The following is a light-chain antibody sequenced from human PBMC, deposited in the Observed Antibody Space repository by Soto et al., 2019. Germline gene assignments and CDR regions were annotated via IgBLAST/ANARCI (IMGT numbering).Light chain of an antibody. J-gene: IGLJ3*02. V-gene: IGLV7-46*01. CDR2: DTN. CDR3: LLSYSDARDWV. Sequence: QAVVTQEPSLTVSPGGTVTLTCGSSTGAVTSGHYPYWFQQNPGQAPRTLIYDTNNKHSWTPARFSGSLLGGKAALTLSGAQPEDEAEYYCLLSYSDARDWVFGGGTQLTVL. CDR1: TGAVTSGHY.